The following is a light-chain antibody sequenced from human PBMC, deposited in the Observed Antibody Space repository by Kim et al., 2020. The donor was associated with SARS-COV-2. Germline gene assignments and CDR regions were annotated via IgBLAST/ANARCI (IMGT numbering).Light chain of an antibody. CDR3: QQFGTAPTT. CDR1: QTVTSTY. CDR2: GAS. V-gene: IGKV3-20*01. J-gene: IGKJ1*01. Sequence: YPGERATLSCRASQTVTSTYLAWYQQKPDQAPRLLIYGASNRATGIPDRFTGSGSGTDFTLTISRLEPEDFAVYYCQQFGTAPTTFGQGTKVDIK.